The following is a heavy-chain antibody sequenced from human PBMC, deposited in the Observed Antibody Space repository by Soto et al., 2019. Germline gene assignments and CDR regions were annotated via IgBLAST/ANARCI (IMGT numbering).Heavy chain of an antibody. Sequence: EAQLLESGGGLVQPGGSLRLSCAASGFTFSEYAMRWVRQAPGKGLEWVSVIGGDGGSPNYADTVKGRFTVSRDNFKSTLFLQMDSLRAEDTAVYYCAKDSIIRNGSYDPFDILGQGTMVTVSS. J-gene: IGHJ3*02. D-gene: IGHD3-10*01. CDR3: AKDSIIRNGSYDPFDI. V-gene: IGHV3-23*01. CDR2: IGGDGGSP. CDR1: GFTFSEYA.